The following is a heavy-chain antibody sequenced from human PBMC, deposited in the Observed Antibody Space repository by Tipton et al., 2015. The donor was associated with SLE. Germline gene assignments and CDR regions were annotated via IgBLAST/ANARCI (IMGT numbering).Heavy chain of an antibody. D-gene: IGHD2-15*01. J-gene: IGHJ2*01. Sequence: GLVKPSETLSLTCAVHGGSVSGYFWSWIRQSPGKGLEWIGTIYYSGSTNYNPSLKSRVTISVDTSKNQFSLRLSSVTAADTAVYYCARTKSSGAVGWYFDLWGRGTLVTVSS. V-gene: IGHV4-59*02. CDR2: IYYSGST. CDR3: ARTKSSGAVGWYFDL. CDR1: GGSVSGYF.